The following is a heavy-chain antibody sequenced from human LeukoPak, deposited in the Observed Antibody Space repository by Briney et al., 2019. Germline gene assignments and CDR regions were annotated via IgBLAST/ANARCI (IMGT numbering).Heavy chain of an antibody. CDR2: IRQDGSEK. J-gene: IGHJ4*02. D-gene: IGHD6-13*01. Sequence: GGSLRLSCAASGFTFSSYWMSWVRQAPGKGLEWVANIRQDGSEKNYVDSVKGRFTISRDNAKNSLYLQMNGLRVEDTAVYYCARDKMQQSTEGSNFDHWGQGTLVTVSS. CDR3: ARDKMQQSTEGSNFDH. V-gene: IGHV3-7*01. CDR1: GFTFSSYW.